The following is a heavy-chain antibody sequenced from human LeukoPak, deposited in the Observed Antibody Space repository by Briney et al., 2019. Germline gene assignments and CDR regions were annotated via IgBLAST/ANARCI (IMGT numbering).Heavy chain of an antibody. D-gene: IGHD6-25*01. CDR3: TTRRQDGC. V-gene: IGHV3-15*01. CDR1: GFTFSDAW. Sequence: GGSLRLSCVGSGFTFSDAWISWVRQAPGKGLEWVGRIKSKIDGGTIDYAAPVKGRFTISRDDLRNTLYLQMNSLKTEDTAVYYCTTRRQDGCWGQGTLVTVS. CDR2: IKSKIDGGTI. J-gene: IGHJ4*02.